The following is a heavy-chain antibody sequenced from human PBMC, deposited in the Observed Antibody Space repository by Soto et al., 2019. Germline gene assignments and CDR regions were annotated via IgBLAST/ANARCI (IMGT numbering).Heavy chain of an antibody. V-gene: IGHV3-23*01. CDR2: ISGSGGST. D-gene: IGHD3-10*01. Sequence: GGSLRLSCAASGFTFSSYAMIWVRRAPGKGLEWVSAISGSGGSTYYADSVKGRFTISRDNSKNTLYLQMNSLRAEDTAVYYCAKDTGSYYYYGMDVWGQGTTVTVSS. CDR1: GFTFSSYA. J-gene: IGHJ6*02. CDR3: AKDTGSYYYYGMDV.